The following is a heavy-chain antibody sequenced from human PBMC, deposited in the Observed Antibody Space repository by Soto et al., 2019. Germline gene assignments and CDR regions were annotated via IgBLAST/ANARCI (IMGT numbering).Heavy chain of an antibody. V-gene: IGHV1-2*04. Sequence: ASVKVSCKASGYTLTGYYMHWVRQAPGQGLEWMGWINPNSGGTNYAQKFQGWVTMTRDTSISTAYMELSSLRSDDTAVYYCARGGSSSWYGDYYYGMDVWGQGTTVTV. CDR2: INPNSGGT. D-gene: IGHD6-13*01. CDR3: ARGGSSSWYGDYYYGMDV. J-gene: IGHJ6*02. CDR1: GYTLTGYY.